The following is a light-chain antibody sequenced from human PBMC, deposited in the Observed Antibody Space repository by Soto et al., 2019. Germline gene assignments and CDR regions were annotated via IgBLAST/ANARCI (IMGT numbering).Light chain of an antibody. Sequence: QSALTQPRSVSGSPGQSVTISCTGTSSDVGAYNYVSWYQQHPGKAPKLMIYDVNKRPSGVPDRFSGSKSGNTASLTISGLQAEDEADYCCCSYAGSYTFVFGGGTKVTVL. J-gene: IGLJ2*01. CDR2: DVN. CDR3: CSYAGSYTFV. V-gene: IGLV2-11*01. CDR1: SSDVGAYNY.